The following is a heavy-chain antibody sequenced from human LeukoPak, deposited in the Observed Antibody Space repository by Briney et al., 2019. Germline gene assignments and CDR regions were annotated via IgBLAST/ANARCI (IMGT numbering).Heavy chain of an antibody. Sequence: GGSLRLSCAASGFTFSSYWMSWVRQAPGKGLEWVANIKYDGDEEYYVDSVKGRFTISRDNAKNSLYLQLNSLRVEDTAVYYCKSGGAAPGSFDNWGQGTLVTVSP. CDR3: KSGGAAPGSFDN. CDR1: GFTFSSYW. J-gene: IGHJ4*02. V-gene: IGHV3-7*01. CDR2: IKYDGDEE. D-gene: IGHD6-13*01.